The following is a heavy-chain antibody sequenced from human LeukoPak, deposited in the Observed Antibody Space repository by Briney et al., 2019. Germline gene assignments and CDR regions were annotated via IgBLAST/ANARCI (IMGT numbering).Heavy chain of an antibody. CDR3: ARVGVYDSSGYWLDY. D-gene: IGHD3-22*01. CDR2: INPNSGGT. J-gene: IGHJ4*02. CDR1: GYTFTGYY. Sequence: ASVKVSCKASGYTFTGYYMHWVRQAPGQGLEWMGWINPNSGGTNYAQKFQGRVSMTRATSISTAYMELSRLRSDDTAVYYWARVGVYDSSGYWLDYWGQGTLVTVSS. V-gene: IGHV1-2*02.